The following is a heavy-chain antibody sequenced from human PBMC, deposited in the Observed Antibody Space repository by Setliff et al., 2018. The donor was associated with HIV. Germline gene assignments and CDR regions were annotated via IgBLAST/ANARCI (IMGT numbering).Heavy chain of an antibody. D-gene: IGHD2-2*01. CDR2: IYYSGST. J-gene: IGHJ3*01. Sequence: SETLSLTCTVSGGSISSHHWSWIRQPPGKGLEWMASIYYSGSTSYNPALKSRVTMAVDTSKNQFSLRLRSVTAVDTAVYYCARSSIVQVPAAPDAPFDVWGQGTMVT. CDR3: ARSSIVQVPAAPDAPFDV. V-gene: IGHV4-59*04. CDR1: GGSISSHH.